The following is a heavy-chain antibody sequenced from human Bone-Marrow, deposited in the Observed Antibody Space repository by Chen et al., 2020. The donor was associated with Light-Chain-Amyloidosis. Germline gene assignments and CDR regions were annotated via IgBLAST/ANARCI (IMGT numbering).Heavy chain of an antibody. CDR2: ITHTXXGT. CDR3: PLGHNSGSPFDS. D-gene: IGHD3-10*01. CDR1: GFTFDDYG. J-gene: IGHJ4*02. V-gene: IGHV3-23*04. Sequence: VRLVESGGGLVQPGGSLRLSCAASGFTFDDYGMGWVRRAPGKGLEWVAFITHTXXGTYYADXXXXXXXXXXXXXXXXXXXXXXXXXXXXXYCARAPLGHNSGSPFDSWGLGTLVTVSS.